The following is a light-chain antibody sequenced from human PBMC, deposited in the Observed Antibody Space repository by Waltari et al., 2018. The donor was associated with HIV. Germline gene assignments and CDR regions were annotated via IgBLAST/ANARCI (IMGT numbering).Light chain of an antibody. J-gene: IGKJ2*01. V-gene: IGKV3-20*01. CDR3: HQYDSSPQT. CDR1: QRIRATS. Sequence: EIVLTQSPGTLSLSPGERATLSCRASQRIRATSFAWYQQKPGQAPRLLIYGASNRAIGTPDRFSGSGSETDFTLTISRLVPEDFAVYFCHQYDSSPQTVGQGTKLEIK. CDR2: GAS.